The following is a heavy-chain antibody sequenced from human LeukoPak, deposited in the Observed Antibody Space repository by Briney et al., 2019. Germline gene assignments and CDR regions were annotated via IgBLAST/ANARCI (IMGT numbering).Heavy chain of an antibody. CDR2: INPNSGGT. V-gene: IGHV1-2*02. CDR3: ARDEGPGGTVTYY. J-gene: IGHJ4*02. D-gene: IGHD4-17*01. CDR1: GYTFTGYY. Sequence: ASVKVSCKASGYTFTGYYMHWVRQAPGQGLEWMGWINPNSGGTNYAQKFQGRVTMTRDTSTSTAYMELRSLRSDDTAVYYCARDEGPGGTVTYYWGQGTLVTVSS.